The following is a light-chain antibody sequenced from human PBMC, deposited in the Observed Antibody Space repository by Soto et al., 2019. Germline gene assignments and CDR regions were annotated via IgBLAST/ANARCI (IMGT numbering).Light chain of an antibody. Sequence: EIVLTQSPGTLSLSPGERATLSCRASQSVSSSYLAWYQQKPGQAPRLLIYDASSRATGIPDRFSGSGSGTDFTLTISRLEPEDFAVYYCQQYYSSAPSWTFGQGTKVELK. CDR3: QQYYSSAPSWT. J-gene: IGKJ1*01. CDR2: DAS. V-gene: IGKV3-20*01. CDR1: QSVSSSY.